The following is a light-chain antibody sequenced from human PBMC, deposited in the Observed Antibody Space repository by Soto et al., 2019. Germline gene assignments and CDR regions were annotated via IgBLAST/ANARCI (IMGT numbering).Light chain of an antibody. V-gene: IGLV1-51*01. J-gene: IGLJ2*01. CDR2: DTN. Sequence: QSVLTQPPSVSAAPGQKVTISCSGSSSNVGSNYVSWYQQFPGTAPKLLICDTNQRPSGIPDRFSGSKSGTSATLAITGLQAGDEADYYCGTSDNSLSAEVFGGGTKLTVL. CDR1: SSNVGSNY. CDR3: GTSDNSLSAEV.